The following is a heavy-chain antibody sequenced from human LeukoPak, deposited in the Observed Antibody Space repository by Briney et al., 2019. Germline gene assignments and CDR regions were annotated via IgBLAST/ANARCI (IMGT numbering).Heavy chain of an antibody. D-gene: IGHD6-13*01. Sequence: SETLSLTCTVSGGSISSYYWGWIRQPPGKGLEWIGSIYYSGSTYYNPSLKSRVTISVDTSNNQSSLNLSSVTAADTAVYYCARDLYSSSQFDYWGQGTLVTVSS. CDR2: IYYSGST. CDR3: ARDLYSSSQFDY. V-gene: IGHV4-39*07. CDR1: GGSISSYY. J-gene: IGHJ4*02.